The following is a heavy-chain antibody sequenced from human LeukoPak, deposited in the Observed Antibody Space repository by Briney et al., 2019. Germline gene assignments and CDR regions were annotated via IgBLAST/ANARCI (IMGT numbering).Heavy chain of an antibody. D-gene: IGHD5-12*01. CDR3: ARGYSGYDYFHYYYYLDV. Sequence: GGSLQISCRGTECYFTDYWIVWARQLPGKGLEGMGIIYPGESETTNSPSLQGEVNISADKTTSTAYRQWSSPKGTDTAMYYCARGYSGYDYFHYYYYLDVWGKGTTVTVSS. V-gene: IGHV5-51*01. CDR2: IYPGESET. J-gene: IGHJ6*03. CDR1: ECYFTDYW.